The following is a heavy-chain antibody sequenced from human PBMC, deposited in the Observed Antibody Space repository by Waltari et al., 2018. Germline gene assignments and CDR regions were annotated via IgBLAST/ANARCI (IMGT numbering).Heavy chain of an antibody. CDR2: FDPEDGET. J-gene: IGHJ3*02. D-gene: IGHD4-17*01. CDR1: GYTLTELS. CDR3: ARPAVTTSADAFDI. Sequence: QVQLVQSGAEVKKPGASVKVSCKVSGYTLTELSMHWVRQAPGKGLEWMGGFDPEDGETIYAQKFQGRVTITADKSTSTAYMELSSLRSEDTAVYYCARPAVTTSADAFDIWGQGTMVTVSS. V-gene: IGHV1-24*01.